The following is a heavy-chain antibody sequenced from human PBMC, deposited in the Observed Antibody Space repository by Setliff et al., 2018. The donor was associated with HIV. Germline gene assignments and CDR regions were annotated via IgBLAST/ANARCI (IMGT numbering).Heavy chain of an antibody. V-gene: IGHV5-51*01. CDR1: GYRFTDYW. D-gene: IGHD3-22*01. Sequence: PGESLKISCKGSGYRFTDYWIGWVRQMPGKGLEWMGIIYLGDSDTRYSPSFQGQVTISADKSISTAYLQWSSLKASDTAMYYCARFVHSSGWYSSSYYYYMDVWGKGTTVTVSS. CDR3: ARFVHSSGWYSSSYYYYMDV. J-gene: IGHJ6*03. CDR2: IYLGDSDT.